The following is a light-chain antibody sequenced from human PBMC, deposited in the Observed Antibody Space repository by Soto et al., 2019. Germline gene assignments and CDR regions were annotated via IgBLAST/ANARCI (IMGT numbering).Light chain of an antibody. CDR2: GAS. CDR1: QSVSGSY. V-gene: IGKV3-20*01. Sequence: EVVMTQSPATLSVSPGERATLSCRASQSVSGSYLAWYQQKPGQAPRLLIYGASSRATGIPDRFSGSGSGTDFTLTISRLEPEDFAVYYCQQYGRSPPKTFGQGTKVDIK. CDR3: QQYGRSPPKT. J-gene: IGKJ1*01.